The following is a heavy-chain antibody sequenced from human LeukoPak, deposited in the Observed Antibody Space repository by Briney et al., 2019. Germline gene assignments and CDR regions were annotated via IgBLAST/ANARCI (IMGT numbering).Heavy chain of an antibody. CDR1: GYTFTSFG. CDR2: ISAYNGNT. CDR3: ARGLGGYCTNGVCSPHNWFDP. D-gene: IGHD2-8*01. Sequence: ASVKVSCKVSGYTFTSFGISWVRQAAGQGPEWMGWISAYNGNTNYAQKFQGRVTMTTDTSTSTAYMELRSLRSDDTAVYYCARGLGGYCTNGVCSPHNWFDPWGQGTLVTVSS. J-gene: IGHJ5*02. V-gene: IGHV1-18*01.